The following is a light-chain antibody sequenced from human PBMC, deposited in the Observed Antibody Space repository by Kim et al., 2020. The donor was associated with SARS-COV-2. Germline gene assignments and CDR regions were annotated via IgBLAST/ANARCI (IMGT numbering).Light chain of an antibody. CDR2: AAS. V-gene: IGKV1-NL1*01. CDR3: QQYYSTPWT. J-gene: IGKJ1*01. Sequence: DIQMTQSPSSLSASVGDRVTITCRASQDISNSLAWYQQTSGKAPKLVLYAASRLESGVPSRFSGSGSGTDYTLTISSLQPEEFATYYCQQYYSTPWTFGQGTKVDIK. CDR1: QDISNS.